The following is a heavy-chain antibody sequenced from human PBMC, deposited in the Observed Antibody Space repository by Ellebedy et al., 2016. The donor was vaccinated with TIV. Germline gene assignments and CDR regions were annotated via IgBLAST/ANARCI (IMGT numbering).Heavy chain of an antibody. CDR3: ARQGWNSFRFNYYYYGMDV. Sequence: MPSETLSLTCSVSGGSMRSYYWSWIRQPPGKGLEWIGYIHYSGTTTYNPSLKSRVTISVDASRNQFSLKLSSVTAADTAVFYCARQGWNSFRFNYYYYGMDVWGQGTTVTVSS. V-gene: IGHV4-59*08. CDR1: GGSMRSYY. J-gene: IGHJ6*02. CDR2: IHYSGTT. D-gene: IGHD1-7*01.